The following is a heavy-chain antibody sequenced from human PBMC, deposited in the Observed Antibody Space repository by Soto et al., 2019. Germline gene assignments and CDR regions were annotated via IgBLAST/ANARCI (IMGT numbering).Heavy chain of an antibody. D-gene: IGHD2-21*01. CDR2: ISAYYGNT. V-gene: IGHV1-18*01. J-gene: IGHJ4*02. CDR3: ARSDADSPYYFDY. Sequence: ASVKVSCKASGYTFSSYGISWVRQAPGQGLEWMGWISAYYGNTTYARKVQGRVTMTTDTSTNTAFMELSSLRSDDTAVYFCARSDADSPYYFDYWGQGTMVTVYS. CDR1: GYTFSSYG.